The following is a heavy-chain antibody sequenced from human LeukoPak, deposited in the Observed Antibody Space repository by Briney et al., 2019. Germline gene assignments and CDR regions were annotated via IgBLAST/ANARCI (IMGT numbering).Heavy chain of an antibody. V-gene: IGHV3-15*01. CDR2: IKSKTDGGTT. CDR1: GFTFSNAW. CDR3: TTEDSGSYPFDY. D-gene: IGHD1-26*01. J-gene: IGHJ4*02. Sequence: GGSLRLSCAASGFTFSNAWMSWVRQAPGKGLEWVGRIKSKTDGGTTDYAAPVKGGFTISRDDSKNTLYLQMNSLKTEDTAVYYCTTEDSGSYPFDYWGQGTLVTVSS.